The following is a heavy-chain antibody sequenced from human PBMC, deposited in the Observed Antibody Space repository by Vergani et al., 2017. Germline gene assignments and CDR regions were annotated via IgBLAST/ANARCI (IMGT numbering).Heavy chain of an antibody. CDR1: GGSISSYY. CDR2: IYTSGST. Sequence: QVQLQESGPGLVKPSETLSLTCTVSGGSISSYYWSWIRQPAGKGLEWIGRIYTSGSTNYNPSLKSRVTMSVDTSKNQFSLTLSSVTAADTAVYYCARAYDDCWSGYQSDAFDIWGQGTMVTVSS. V-gene: IGHV4-4*07. J-gene: IGHJ3*02. D-gene: IGHD3-3*01. CDR3: ARAYDDCWSGYQSDAFDI.